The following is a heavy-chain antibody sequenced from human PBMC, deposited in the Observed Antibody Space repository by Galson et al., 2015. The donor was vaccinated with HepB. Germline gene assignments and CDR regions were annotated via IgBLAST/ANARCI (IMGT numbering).Heavy chain of an antibody. CDR1: GFTLSEYY. V-gene: IGHV3-11*06. J-gene: IGHJ1*01. Sequence: SLRLSCAASGFTLSEYYMSWLRQAPGKGLEWVSYASTTSRYINYADSVRGRFTISRDNAKNLVYLQMDSLRVEDTAIYYCARDRGTNGWGSTAEHFQHWGQGTLVTVSS. CDR3: ARDRGTNGWGSTAEHFQH. CDR2: ASTTSRYI. D-gene: IGHD2-8*01.